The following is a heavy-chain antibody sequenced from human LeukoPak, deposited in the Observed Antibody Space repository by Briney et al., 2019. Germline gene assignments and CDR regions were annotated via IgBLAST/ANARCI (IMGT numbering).Heavy chain of an antibody. Sequence: GGSLRLSCAASGFTFSTYEMNWVRQAPGKGLEWVSYISNSDDTKKYAESVKGRFTISRDNAQKSLYLQMNSLRAEDTAVYYCAKVGFRSEWTGMDYWGQGTLVTVSS. V-gene: IGHV3-48*03. D-gene: IGHD3-3*01. CDR2: ISNSDDTK. J-gene: IGHJ4*02. CDR1: GFTFSTYE. CDR3: AKVGFRSEWTGMDY.